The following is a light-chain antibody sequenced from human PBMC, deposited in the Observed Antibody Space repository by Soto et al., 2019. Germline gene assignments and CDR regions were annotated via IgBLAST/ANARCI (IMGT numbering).Light chain of an antibody. CDR1: QSVNSN. CDR3: QQYNFWPPLT. J-gene: IGKJ4*01. CDR2: DAS. Sequence: EIVMTQSPATLSVSPGERATLSCRASQSVNSNLAWYRQKPGQAPRLLISDASTRATGVPARFSGSWSGTEFTLGVRRLQSEDSGIYYCQQYNFWPPLTFGGGTKVEIK. V-gene: IGKV3-15*01.